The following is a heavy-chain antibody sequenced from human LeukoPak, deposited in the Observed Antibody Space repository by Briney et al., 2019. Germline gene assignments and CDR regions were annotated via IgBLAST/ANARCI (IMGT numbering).Heavy chain of an antibody. CDR3: TRRNPVQATDY. CDR1: GFTFSGSA. J-gene: IGHJ4*02. CDR2: IRSKANSYAT. V-gene: IGHV3-73*01. D-gene: IGHD1-1*01. Sequence: GGSLKLSCAASGFTFSGSAMHWVRQASGKGLEWVGRIRSKANSYATAYAASVKGRFTISRDDSKNTAYLQMNSLKTDDTAVYYCTRRNPVQATDYWGQGTLVTVSS.